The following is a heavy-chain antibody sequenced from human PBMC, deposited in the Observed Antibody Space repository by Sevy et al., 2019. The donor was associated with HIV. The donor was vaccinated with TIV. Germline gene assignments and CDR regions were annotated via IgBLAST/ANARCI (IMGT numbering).Heavy chain of an antibody. D-gene: IGHD1-26*01. J-gene: IGHJ2*01. Sequence: SETLSLTCTVSGGSVRSFYWSWIRQSPGRGPEWIGHIYYSGGTNYNPSLKSRVTISVDTSKNQFSLKMNSVTAADTAMYYCVRKGWGTLSQQWFFDLWGRGALVTVSS. CDR2: IYYSGGT. CDR3: VRKGWGTLSQQWFFDL. CDR1: GGSVRSFY. V-gene: IGHV4-59*02.